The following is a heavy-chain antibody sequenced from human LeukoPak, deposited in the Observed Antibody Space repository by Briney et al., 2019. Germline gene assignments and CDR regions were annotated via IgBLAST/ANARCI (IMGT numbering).Heavy chain of an antibody. D-gene: IGHD6-13*01. CDR2: IRQDGSEK. CDR1: GFSVSGYW. J-gene: IGHJ4*02. CDR3: AREWQGGIAAAGTRIEGDY. V-gene: IGHV3-7*01. Sequence: GGSLRLSCAVSGFSVSGYWMTWVRQAPGKGLEWVANIRQDGSEKNYVDSVKGRFTISRDNAENSLFLQMNNLRVEDTAVYYCAREWQGGIAAAGTRIEGDYWGQGTLVAVSS.